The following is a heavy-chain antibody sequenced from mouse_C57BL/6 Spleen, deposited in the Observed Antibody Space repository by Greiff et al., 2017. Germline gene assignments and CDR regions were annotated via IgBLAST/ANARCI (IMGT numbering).Heavy chain of an antibody. CDR3: ARRPSDFYAMDY. CDR2: IDPSDSYT. J-gene: IGHJ4*01. V-gene: IGHV1-50*01. CDR1: GYTFTSYW. Sequence: QQSCKASGYTFTSYWMQWVKQRPGQGLEWIGEIDPSDSYTNYNQKFKGKATLTVDTSSSTAYMQLSSLTSEDSAVYYCARRPSDFYAMDYWGQGTSVTVSS.